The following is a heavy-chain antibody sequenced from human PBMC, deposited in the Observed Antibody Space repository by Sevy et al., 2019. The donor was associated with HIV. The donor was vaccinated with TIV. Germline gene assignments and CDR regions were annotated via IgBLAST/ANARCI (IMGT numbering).Heavy chain of an antibody. CDR1: GGSFSGYY. J-gene: IGHJ6*02. Sequence: SETLSLTCAVYGGSFSGYYWSWIRQPPGKGLEWIGEINHSGSTNYNPPLKSRVTISVDTSKNQFSLKLSSVTAADTAVYYCARAGDSGSFTAGMDVWGQGTTVIVSS. D-gene: IGHD1-26*01. V-gene: IGHV4-34*01. CDR3: ARAGDSGSFTAGMDV. CDR2: INHSGST.